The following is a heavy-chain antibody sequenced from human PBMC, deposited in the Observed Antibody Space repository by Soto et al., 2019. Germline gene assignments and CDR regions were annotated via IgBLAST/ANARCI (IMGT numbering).Heavy chain of an antibody. CDR1: GHTFTGHH. CDR2: IDLDIGDT. V-gene: IGHV1-2*07. CDR3: ALEPTWTAGFDY. Sequence: QVQMVQSGAEVKKPGASVKVSCKASGHTFTGHHMHWVRNAPGQGLEWMGLIDLDIGDTKYAHKFQGRVTSTSDTSITTAYMELRGLRSDDTAVYYCALEPTWTAGFDYWCQGTLVTVSS. D-gene: IGHD2-21*02. J-gene: IGHJ4*02.